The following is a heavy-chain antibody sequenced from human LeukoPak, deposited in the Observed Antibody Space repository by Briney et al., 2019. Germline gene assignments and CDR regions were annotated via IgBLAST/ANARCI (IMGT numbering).Heavy chain of an antibody. J-gene: IGHJ3*02. Sequence: ASVKVSCKASGYTFTSYGISWVRQAPGQGLEWMGWISAYNGNTSYAQKLQGRVTMTTDTSTSTAYMELRSLRSDDTAVYYCARLELTMVRGVIGAFDIWGQGTMVTVSS. CDR3: ARLELTMVRGVIGAFDI. CDR2: ISAYNGNT. CDR1: GYTFTSYG. D-gene: IGHD3-10*01. V-gene: IGHV1-18*04.